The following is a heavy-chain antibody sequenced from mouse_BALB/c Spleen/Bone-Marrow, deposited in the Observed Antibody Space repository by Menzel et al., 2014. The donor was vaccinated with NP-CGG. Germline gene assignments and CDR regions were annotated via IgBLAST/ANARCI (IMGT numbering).Heavy chain of an antibody. CDR3: TREGDSPFAY. Sequence: QVQLQQPGAELVKPGASVKLSCKASGCTFTSYYMYWVKQRPGQGLEWIGEINPSNGGTNFNEKFKSKATLTVDKSSSTAYMQLSSLTSEDSAVYYCTREGDSPFAYWGQGTLVTVSA. D-gene: IGHD2-13*01. J-gene: IGHJ3*01. CDR2: INPSNGGT. CDR1: GCTFTSYY. V-gene: IGHV1S81*02.